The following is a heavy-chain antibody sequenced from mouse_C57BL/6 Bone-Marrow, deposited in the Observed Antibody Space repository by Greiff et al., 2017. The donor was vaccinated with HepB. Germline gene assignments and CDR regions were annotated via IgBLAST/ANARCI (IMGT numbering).Heavy chain of an antibody. D-gene: IGHD1-1*01. J-gene: IGHJ2*01. Sequence: VQLKESGPVLVKPGASVKMSCKASGYTFTDYYMNWVKQSHGKSLEWIGVINPYNGGTSYNQKFKGKATLTVDKSSSTAYMEINSLTSEDSAVYYCARRLLRCYWGQGTTLTVSS. CDR1: GYTFTDYY. CDR2: INPYNGGT. V-gene: IGHV1-19*01. CDR3: ARRLLRCY.